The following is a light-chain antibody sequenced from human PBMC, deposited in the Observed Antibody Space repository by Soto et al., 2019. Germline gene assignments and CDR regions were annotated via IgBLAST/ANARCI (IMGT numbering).Light chain of an antibody. Sequence: EIVMTQSPLSLPVTPGEPASISCRSSQSLLHSSGYNSLDWYLQKAGESPQLLIYVGSNRASGVPAMFSGSGSGTDFTLKISRVQAEDVGVYYCMQALQYPISFGQGTRLEIK. J-gene: IGKJ5*01. CDR2: VGS. V-gene: IGKV2-28*01. CDR3: MQALQYPIS. CDR1: QSLLHSSGYNS.